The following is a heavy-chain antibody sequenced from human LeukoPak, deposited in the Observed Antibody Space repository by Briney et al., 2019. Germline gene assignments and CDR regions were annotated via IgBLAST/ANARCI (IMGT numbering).Heavy chain of an antibody. D-gene: IGHD5-18*01. V-gene: IGHV1-18*01. CDR3: ARDPSGYSYGYYYGMDV. CDR2: ISAYNGNT. J-gene: IGHJ6*02. Sequence: GASVKVSCKASGYTFTSYGISWVRQASGQGLEWMGWISAYNGNTSYAQKLQGRVTMTTDTSTSTAYMELRSLRSDDTAVYYCARDPSGYSYGYYYGMDVWGQGTTVTVSS. CDR1: GYTFTSYG.